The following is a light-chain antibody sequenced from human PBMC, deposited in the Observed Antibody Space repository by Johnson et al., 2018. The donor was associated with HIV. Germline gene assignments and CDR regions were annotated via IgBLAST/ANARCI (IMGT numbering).Light chain of an antibody. CDR1: SSNIENYF. CDR2: DDN. J-gene: IGLJ1*01. CDR3: GTWDSSLSAGV. Sequence: QSVLTQPPSVSAAPGQKVTISCSGSSSNIENYFVSWYQQLPGAAPRLVIYDDNKRPSGIPGRFSGSKSGASATLGITGLLTGDEADYYCGTWDSSLSAGVFGTGTKGTV. V-gene: IGLV1-51*01.